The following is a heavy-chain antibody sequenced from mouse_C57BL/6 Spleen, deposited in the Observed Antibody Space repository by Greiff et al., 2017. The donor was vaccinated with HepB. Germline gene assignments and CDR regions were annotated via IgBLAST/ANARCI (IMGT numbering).Heavy chain of an antibody. Sequence: EVQLVESGGGLVKPGGSLKLSCAASGFTFSSYAMSWVRQTPEKRLEWVATISDGGSYTYYPDNVKGRFTISRDNAKNNLYLQMSHLKSEDTAMYYCAREALLDYWGQGTTLTVSS. V-gene: IGHV5-4*01. CDR2: ISDGGSYT. CDR1: GFTFSSYA. J-gene: IGHJ2*01. D-gene: IGHD2-10*01. CDR3: AREALLDY.